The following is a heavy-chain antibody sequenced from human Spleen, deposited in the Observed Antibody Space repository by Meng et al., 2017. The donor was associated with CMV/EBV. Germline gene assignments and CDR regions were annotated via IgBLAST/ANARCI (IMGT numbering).Heavy chain of an antibody. CDR3: ARDRSYGSGTLDY. V-gene: IGHV1-18*01. CDR2: ISGYNGNT. Sequence: ASVKVSCKASGYTFSSFGINWVRQAPGQGLEWMGWISGYNGNTNYAQKVQGRVTMTTDPSTGTAYMDLRSPRSDETAIYYCARDRSYGSGTLDYWGQGSLVTVSS. J-gene: IGHJ4*02. D-gene: IGHD3-10*01. CDR1: GYTFSSFG.